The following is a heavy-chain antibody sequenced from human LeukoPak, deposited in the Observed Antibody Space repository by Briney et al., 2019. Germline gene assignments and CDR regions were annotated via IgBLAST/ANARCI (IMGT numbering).Heavy chain of an antibody. J-gene: IGHJ4*02. CDR1: GYTFTSYY. D-gene: IGHD2-2*01. V-gene: IGHV1-46*01. CDR3: ARDTGEVVVVPAAMTLDY. Sequence: ASVKVSCKASGYTFTSYYMHWVRQAPGQGLEWMGIINPSGGSTSYAQKFQGRVTMTRDTSTSTVYMELSSLRSEDTAVYYCARDTGEVVVVPAAMTLDYWGQGTLVTVSS. CDR2: INPSGGST.